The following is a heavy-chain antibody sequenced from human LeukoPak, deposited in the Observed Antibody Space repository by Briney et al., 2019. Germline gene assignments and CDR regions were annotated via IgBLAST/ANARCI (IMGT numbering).Heavy chain of an antibody. CDR1: GFTFSSYA. D-gene: IGHD6-6*01. Sequence: GGSLRLSCAASGFTFSSYAMSWVRQAPGKGLEWVSYISSSGSTIYYADSVKGRFTISRDNAKNSLYLQMNSLRAEDTAVYYCAREGAARPPFDYWGQGTLVTVSS. J-gene: IGHJ4*02. V-gene: IGHV3-48*04. CDR3: AREGAARPPFDY. CDR2: ISSSGSTI.